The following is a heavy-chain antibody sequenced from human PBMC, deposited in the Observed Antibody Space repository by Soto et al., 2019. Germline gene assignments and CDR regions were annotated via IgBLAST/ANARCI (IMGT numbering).Heavy chain of an antibody. J-gene: IGHJ4*02. D-gene: IGHD6-13*01. CDR3: AKAFFSSIAAAGAYFDY. CDR2: ISGSGGST. CDR1: GFTFRSYA. Sequence: GGSQRLSSAASGFTFRSYAMSWVRQAPGKGLEWVSAISGSGGSTYYADSVKGRFTISRDNSKNTLYLQMNSLRAEDTAVYYCAKAFFSSIAAAGAYFDYWGQGTLVTVSS. V-gene: IGHV3-23*01.